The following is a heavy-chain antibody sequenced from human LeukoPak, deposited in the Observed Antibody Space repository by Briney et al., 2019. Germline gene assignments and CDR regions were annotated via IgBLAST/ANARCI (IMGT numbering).Heavy chain of an antibody. J-gene: IGHJ3*01. CDR3: ARPSAYGEDAFDV. CDR2: IYPIDSDT. CDR1: GYSFTNYW. Sequence: GESLKISCKGSGYSFTNYWIGWERQMPGKGLEWMGIIYPIDSDTRYSPSFRGQVTFSADKSISTAYLQWSSLKASDTAMYYCARPSAYGEDAFDVWGQGTMVTVSS. V-gene: IGHV5-51*01. D-gene: IGHD2-21*01.